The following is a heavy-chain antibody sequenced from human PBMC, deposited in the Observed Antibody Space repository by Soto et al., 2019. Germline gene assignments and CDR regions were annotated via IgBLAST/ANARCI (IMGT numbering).Heavy chain of an antibody. D-gene: IGHD4-17*01. J-gene: IGHJ6*02. V-gene: IGHV1-58*01. CDR3: AAGRGLTFGRTVYGMDV. CDR1: GFTFTSSA. CDR2: IVVGSGNT. Sequence: GASVKVSCKASGFTFTSSAVQWVRQARGQCLEWIGWIVVGSGNTNYAQKFQERVTITRDMSTSTAYMELSSLRSEDTAVYYCAAGRGLTFGRTVYGMDVWGQGTTVTVSS.